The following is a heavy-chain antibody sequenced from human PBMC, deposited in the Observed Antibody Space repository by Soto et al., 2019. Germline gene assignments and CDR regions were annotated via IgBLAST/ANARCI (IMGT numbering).Heavy chain of an antibody. CDR2: ISPSGTT. J-gene: IGHJ4*02. D-gene: IGHD6-25*01. V-gene: IGHV4-34*01. Sequence: LPEALSLTCSLYSGSLSGYYWSWIRQPPGKGLEWIGEISPSGTTNYSPSLKSRVSISVDTSKNQFSLNLTSLTAADTAVYYCARAPKVSGLAQTRPDFWGQGSLVTVSS. CDR1: SGSLSGYY. CDR3: ARAPKVSGLAQTRPDF.